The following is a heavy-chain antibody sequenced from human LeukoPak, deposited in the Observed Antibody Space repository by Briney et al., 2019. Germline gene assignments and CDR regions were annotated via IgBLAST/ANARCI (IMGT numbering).Heavy chain of an antibody. CDR1: GFALNNRY. Sequence: PGGSLRLSCAVSGFALNNRYMSWVRQAPGGGREWVSLLYSDGTTYYADSVKGRFTISRDNSKNILYLQMNSLRVEDSAVYYCARRHLGYSDDSWGQGTQVTVSS. CDR3: ARRHLGYSDDS. CDR2: LYSDGTT. V-gene: IGHV3-53*01. J-gene: IGHJ4*02. D-gene: IGHD3-22*01.